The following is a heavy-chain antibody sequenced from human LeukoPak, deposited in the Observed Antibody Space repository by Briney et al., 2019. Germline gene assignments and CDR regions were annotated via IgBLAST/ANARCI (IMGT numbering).Heavy chain of an antibody. Sequence: ASVKVSCKASGYTFTGYYMHWVRQAPGQGLEWMGWINPNSGGTNYAQKFKGRVTMTRDTSISTAYMELSGLRSDAPAVYYCAREPTYYYDSNGYYRVREFDYWGQGTLVTVSS. V-gene: IGHV1-2*02. D-gene: IGHD3-22*01. J-gene: IGHJ4*02. CDR1: GYTFTGYY. CDR2: INPNSGGT. CDR3: AREPTYYYDSNGYYRVREFDY.